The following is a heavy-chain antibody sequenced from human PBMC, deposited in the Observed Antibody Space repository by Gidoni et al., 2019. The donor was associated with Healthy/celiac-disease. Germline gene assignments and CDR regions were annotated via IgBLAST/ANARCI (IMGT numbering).Heavy chain of an antibody. Sequence: QVQLVQSGAEVKKPGASVKASCKASGYTFTSYAMHWVRQAPGQRLEWMGWINAGNGNTKYSQKFQGRVTITRDTSASTAYMELSSLRSEDTAVYYCAITYLHDYGGNSWGQGTLVTVSS. J-gene: IGHJ4*02. CDR3: AITYLHDYGGNS. CDR2: INAGNGNT. D-gene: IGHD4-17*01. CDR1: GYTFTSYA. V-gene: IGHV1-3*01.